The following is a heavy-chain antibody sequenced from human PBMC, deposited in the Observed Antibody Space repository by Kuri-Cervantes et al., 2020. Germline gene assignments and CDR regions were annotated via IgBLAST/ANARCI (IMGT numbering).Heavy chain of an antibody. J-gene: IGHJ3*02. CDR1: GFTFSTFA. Sequence: RGSLRPACPAYGFTFSTFATAWVRQAPGKWLEWVSDVSASGGSTSYAASVKGRFTIARDNSKNSLYLQMYNLRAEDTAVYYCAEDPRYSSSWTHAFDIWGQGTMVTVSS. CDR2: VSASGGST. D-gene: IGHD6-13*01. V-gene: IGHV3-23*01. CDR3: AEDPRYSSSWTHAFDI.